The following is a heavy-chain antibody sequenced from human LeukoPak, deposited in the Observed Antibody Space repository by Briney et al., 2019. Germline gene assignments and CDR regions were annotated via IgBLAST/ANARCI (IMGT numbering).Heavy chain of an antibody. J-gene: IGHJ3*02. CDR3: ARAGPRWRQPPDAFDI. D-gene: IGHD5-24*01. V-gene: IGHV3-23*01. Sequence: GVTLSLSCAAFGFTFSSYARSWVAHAPGKGLEGLSDISGSGGSTYYADSVQGRVTISRDNSKTTLYLQLNSLRAEDTALYYCARAGPRWRQPPDAFDIWGQGTMVTVSS. CDR1: GFTFSSYA. CDR2: ISGSGGST.